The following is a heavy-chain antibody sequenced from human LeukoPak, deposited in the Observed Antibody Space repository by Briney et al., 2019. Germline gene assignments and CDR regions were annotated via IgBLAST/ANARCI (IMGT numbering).Heavy chain of an antibody. V-gene: IGHV4-39*01. CDR3: ARPPGIAAAWFDP. CDR2: VDNSGST. CDR1: GGSISTSSYN. D-gene: IGHD6-13*01. J-gene: IGHJ5*02. Sequence: SETLSLTCTVSGGSISTSSYNWGWIRQAPGKGLEWIGSVDNSGSTYYNPSLKSRVTISVDTSKDQFSLKLNPVTAADTAVYYCARPPGIAAAWFDPWGQGILVTVSS.